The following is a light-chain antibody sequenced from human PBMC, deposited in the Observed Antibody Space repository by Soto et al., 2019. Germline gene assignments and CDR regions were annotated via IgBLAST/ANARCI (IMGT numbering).Light chain of an antibody. CDR1: QSVSSY. J-gene: IGKJ1*01. CDR3: QQRGTGPRK. Sequence: EIVLTQSPATLSLSPGERATLSCRASQSVSSYFAWYQQKPGQAPRLLIYYASNRATGIPARFSGSGSGTDFPLTISSLGPEDFAVYYWQQRGTGPRKFGQGTKVQIK. CDR2: YAS. V-gene: IGKV3-11*01.